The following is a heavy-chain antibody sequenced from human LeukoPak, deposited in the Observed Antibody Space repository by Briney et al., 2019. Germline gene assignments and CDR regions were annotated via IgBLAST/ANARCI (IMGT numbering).Heavy chain of an antibody. CDR1: GGTFSSYA. V-gene: IGHV1-69*06. D-gene: IGHD3-10*01. J-gene: IGHJ3*02. Sequence: ASVKVSCKASGGTFSSYAISWVRQAPGQGLEWMGGIIPIFGTANYAQKFQGRVTITADKSTSTAYMELSSLRSDDTAVYYCARGVGNDAFDIWGQGTMVTVSS. CDR2: IIPIFGTA. CDR3: ARGVGNDAFDI.